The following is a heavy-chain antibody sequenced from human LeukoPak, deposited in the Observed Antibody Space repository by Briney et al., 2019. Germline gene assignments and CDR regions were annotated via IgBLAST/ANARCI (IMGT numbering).Heavy chain of an antibody. CDR3: ARDYYDSSGYYREGY. D-gene: IGHD3-22*01. Sequence: PGGSLRLSCAASGFTFSSYEMNWVRQAPGKGLEWISYISSSSSTIYYADSVKGRFTISRDNAKNSLYLQMNSLRAEDTAVYYCARDYYDSSGYYREGYWGQGTLVTVSS. J-gene: IGHJ4*02. CDR1: GFTFSSYE. CDR2: ISSSSSTI. V-gene: IGHV3-48*03.